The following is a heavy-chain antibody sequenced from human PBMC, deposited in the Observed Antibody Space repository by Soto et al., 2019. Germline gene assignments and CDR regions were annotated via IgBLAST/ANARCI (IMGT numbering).Heavy chain of an antibody. V-gene: IGHV3-11*06. CDR3: ARQEIHSGPFDY. Sequence: PGGSLRLSCAASGFTFSDYYMSWIRQAPGKGLEWVSYISSSSSYTNYADSEKGRFTISRDNAKNSLYLQMNSLRAEDTAVYYCARQEIHSGPFDYWGQGTLVTVSS. D-gene: IGHD6-25*01. CDR1: GFTFSDYY. CDR2: ISSSSSYT. J-gene: IGHJ4*02.